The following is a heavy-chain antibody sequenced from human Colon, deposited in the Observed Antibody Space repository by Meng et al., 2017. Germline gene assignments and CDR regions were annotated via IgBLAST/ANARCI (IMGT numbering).Heavy chain of an antibody. D-gene: IGHD6-19*01. V-gene: IGHV3-30*01. CDR1: GLTFSDFA. Sequence: GASLKISCVASGLTFSDFALHWVRQAPGKGLEWVAVTSMDGSNEHSAESVKGRFTISRDNSKNTLYLQMNSLTVEDTAVFYCARGTSSGWYWGSSTFDIWGQGTVVTVSS. CDR3: ARGTSSGWYWGSSTFDI. CDR2: TSMDGSNE. J-gene: IGHJ3*02.